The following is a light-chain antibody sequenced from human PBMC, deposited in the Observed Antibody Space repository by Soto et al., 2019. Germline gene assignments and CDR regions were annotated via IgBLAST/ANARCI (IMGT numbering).Light chain of an antibody. CDR3: ETFDSSLSAVL. CDR1: SSNIGNNY. J-gene: IGLJ2*01. Sequence: QSVLTQPPSVSAAPGQTVTISCSGSSSNIGNNYVSWYQQLPGTAPKLLIYDNNKRPSGIPDRFSGSKSGTSATLGITGLQTGDNADYYCETFDSSLSAVLFGGGTKLTVL. V-gene: IGLV1-51*01. CDR2: DNN.